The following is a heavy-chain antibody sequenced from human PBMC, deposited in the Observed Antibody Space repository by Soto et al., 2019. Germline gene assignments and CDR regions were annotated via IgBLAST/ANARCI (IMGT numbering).Heavy chain of an antibody. V-gene: IGHV4-31*03. CDR1: GGSISSGGYY. CDR2: IYYSGST. J-gene: IGHJ3*02. Sequence: PSETLSLTCTVSGGSISSGGYYWSWIRQHPGKGLEWIGYIYYSGSTYYNPSLKRRVTISVDTSKNQFSLKLSSVTAADTAVYYCARLYYYDSSGRADHAFDIWGQGTMVTVSS. D-gene: IGHD3-22*01. CDR3: ARLYYYDSSGRADHAFDI.